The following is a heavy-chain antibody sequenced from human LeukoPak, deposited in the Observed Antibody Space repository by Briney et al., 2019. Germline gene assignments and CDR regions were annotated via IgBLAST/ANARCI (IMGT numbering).Heavy chain of an antibody. CDR3: ARGGGGYYYDSSGYYDY. D-gene: IGHD3-22*01. CDR1: GGSISSGSYY. Sequence: SETLSLTCTVSGGSISSGSYYWSWIRQPAGKGLEWIGRIYTSGSTNYNPSLKSRVTITVATSKNQFSLKLSSVTAADTAVYYCARGGGGYYYDSSGYYDYWGQGILVTVSS. CDR2: IYTSGST. J-gene: IGHJ4*02. V-gene: IGHV4-61*02.